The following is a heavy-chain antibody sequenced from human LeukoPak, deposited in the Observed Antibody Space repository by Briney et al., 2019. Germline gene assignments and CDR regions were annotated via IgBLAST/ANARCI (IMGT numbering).Heavy chain of an antibody. Sequence: GGSLRLSCAASGFAFSSDAMSWVRQAPGKGLEWVSGLSGSGGSTYYADSVKGRFTISRDNSKNTLYLQMSSLRPEDTAVYYCARITGSRVGGFDYWGQGTLVTVSS. J-gene: IGHJ4*02. V-gene: IGHV3-23*01. CDR2: LSGSGGST. D-gene: IGHD1-20*01. CDR3: ARITGSRVGGFDY. CDR1: GFAFSSDA.